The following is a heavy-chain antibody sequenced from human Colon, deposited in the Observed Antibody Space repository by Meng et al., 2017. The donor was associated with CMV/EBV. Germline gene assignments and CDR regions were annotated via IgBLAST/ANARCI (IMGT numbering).Heavy chain of an antibody. CDR1: CPAPSMNDCS. D-gene: IGHD3-10*01. CDR3: ARWGRDLDYLPYNGFDP. J-gene: IGHJ5*02. Sequence: HVRTQGEGACSGRPSQHLSPTGTVSCPAPSMNDCSWGLIRQCPWKGLEWIGYRYKSGSAFYKPFLESRASWSIDASKKQFSLKLTSMTAADTAVYYCARWGRDLDYLPYNGFDPWGQGALVTVSS. V-gene: IGHV4-30-4*08. CDR2: RYKSGSA.